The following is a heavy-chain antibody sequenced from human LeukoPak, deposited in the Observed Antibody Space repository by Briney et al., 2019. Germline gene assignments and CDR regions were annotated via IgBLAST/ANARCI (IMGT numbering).Heavy chain of an antibody. CDR2: IYHSGST. J-gene: IGHJ4*02. V-gene: IGHV4-4*02. CDR1: GGSISSSNW. CDR3: ARSGDYEGRYYFDY. D-gene: IGHD4-17*01. Sequence: SETLSLTCAVSGGSISSSNWWSWVRQPPGKGLEWIGEIYHSGSTNYNPSLKSRVTISVDKSKNQFSLKLSSVTAADTAVYYCARSGDYEGRYYFDYWVQGTLVTVSS.